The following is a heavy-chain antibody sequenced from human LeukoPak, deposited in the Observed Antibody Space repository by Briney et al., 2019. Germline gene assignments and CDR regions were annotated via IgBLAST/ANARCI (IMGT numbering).Heavy chain of an antibody. D-gene: IGHD6-6*01. J-gene: IGHJ4*02. Sequence: SVKVSCKASGGTFSSYAISWVRQAPGQGLEWMGRIIPILGIANYAQEFQGRVTITADKSTSTAYMELSSLRSEDTAVYYCASSSSSRGGFDYWGQGTLVTVSS. CDR3: ASSSSSRGGFDY. V-gene: IGHV1-69*04. CDR1: GGTFSSYA. CDR2: IIPILGIA.